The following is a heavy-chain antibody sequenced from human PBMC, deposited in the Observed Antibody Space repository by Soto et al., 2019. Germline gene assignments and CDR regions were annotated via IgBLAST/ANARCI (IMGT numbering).Heavy chain of an antibody. CDR3: ARDLEYSYGYDFDY. J-gene: IGHJ4*02. CDR1: GFTFSSYA. D-gene: IGHD5-18*01. V-gene: IGHV3-30-3*01. CDR2: ISYDGSNK. Sequence: PGGSLRLSCAASGFTFSSYAMHWVRQAPGKGLEWVAVISYDGSNKYYADSVKGRFTISRDNSKNTLYLQMNSLRAEDTAVYYCARDLEYSYGYDFDYWGQGTLVTVSS.